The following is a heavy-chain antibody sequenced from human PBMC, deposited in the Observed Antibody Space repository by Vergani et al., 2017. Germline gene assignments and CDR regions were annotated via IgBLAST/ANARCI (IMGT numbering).Heavy chain of an antibody. CDR1: GFTFNHYA. J-gene: IGHJ6*02. Sequence: EVQLLESGGDLVQPGGSLRLSCAASGFTFNHYAMNWVRQAPGKGLEWVSGISGSGGSTYYAASVKGPFTISRDSSKNTLYLQMNSLRTGDTAVYYCVKSNPRNCGYDCLYYYHSIDVWGQGTTVTVSS. CDR2: ISGSGGST. D-gene: IGHD5-12*01. CDR3: VKSNPRNCGYDCLYYYHSIDV. V-gene: IGHV3-23*01.